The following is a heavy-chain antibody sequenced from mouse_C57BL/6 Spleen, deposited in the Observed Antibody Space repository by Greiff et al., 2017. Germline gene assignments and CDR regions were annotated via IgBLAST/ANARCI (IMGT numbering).Heavy chain of an antibody. V-gene: IGHV1-69*01. J-gene: IGHJ1*03. CDR1: GYTFTSYW. CDR2: IDPSDSYT. D-gene: IGHD1-1*01. CDR3: ARGHYYGSSNWYFDV. Sequence: QVQLQQPGAELVMPGASVKLSCKASGYTFTSYWMHWVKQRPGQGLEWIGAIDPSDSYTNYNQKFKGKSTLTVDKSSSTAYMPRSSLTSEDSAVYYCARGHYYGSSNWYFDVWGTGTTVTVSS.